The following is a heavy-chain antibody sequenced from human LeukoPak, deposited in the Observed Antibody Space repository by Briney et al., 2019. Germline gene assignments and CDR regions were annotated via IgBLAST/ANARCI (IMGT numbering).Heavy chain of an antibody. CDR2: ISGSGGST. CDR3: ARHGSGRSPLGY. D-gene: IGHD3-10*01. Sequence: GGSLRLSCAASGFTFSSYAMSWVRQAPGKGLEWVSAISGSGGSTYYADSVKGRFTVSRDNSKNTLYLQMNSLRAEDTAVYYCARHGSGRSPLGYWGQGTLVTVSP. CDR1: GFTFSSYA. J-gene: IGHJ4*02. V-gene: IGHV3-23*01.